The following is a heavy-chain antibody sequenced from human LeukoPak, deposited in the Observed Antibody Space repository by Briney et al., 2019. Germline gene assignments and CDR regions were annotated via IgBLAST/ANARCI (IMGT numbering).Heavy chain of an antibody. Sequence: PGGSLRLSCAASGFTFSSYSMNWVRQAPGKGLEWVSSISSSSSYIYYADSVKGRFTISRDNAKNSLYLQMNSLRAEDTAVYYCARDFGIVGAGHGWFDPWGQGTLVTVSS. J-gene: IGHJ5*02. D-gene: IGHD1-26*01. CDR2: ISSSSSYI. CDR3: ARDFGIVGAGHGWFDP. V-gene: IGHV3-21*01. CDR1: GFTFSSYS.